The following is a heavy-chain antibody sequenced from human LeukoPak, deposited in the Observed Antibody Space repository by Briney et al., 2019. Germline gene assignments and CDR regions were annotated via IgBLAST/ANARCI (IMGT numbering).Heavy chain of an antibody. CDR1: GFTFSSYI. D-gene: IGHD3-22*01. Sequence: GGSLRLSCSASGFTFSSYIMHWARQAPGKGLEYVSAITSNGDTTYYADSVKGRVTISRDNSKNTLYLQMSSLRAEDTALYYCARDDFAGDSSGYIDYWGQGTLVTVSS. J-gene: IGHJ4*02. CDR3: ARDDFAGDSSGYIDY. CDR2: ITSNGDTT. V-gene: IGHV3-64D*09.